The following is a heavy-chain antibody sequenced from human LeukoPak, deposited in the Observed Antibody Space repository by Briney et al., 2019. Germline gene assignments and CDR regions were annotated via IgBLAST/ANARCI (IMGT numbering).Heavy chain of an antibody. CDR1: GGSISSYY. CDR3: ARAGYSSSWYSPYNWFDP. V-gene: IGHV4-59*01. Sequence: SETLSLTCTVSGGSISSYYWSWIRQPPGKGLEWIGYIYYSGSTNYNPSLKSRVTISVETSKNQFALKLSSVTAADTAVYYCARAGYSSSWYSPYNWFDPWGQGTLVTVSS. CDR2: IYYSGST. D-gene: IGHD6-13*01. J-gene: IGHJ5*02.